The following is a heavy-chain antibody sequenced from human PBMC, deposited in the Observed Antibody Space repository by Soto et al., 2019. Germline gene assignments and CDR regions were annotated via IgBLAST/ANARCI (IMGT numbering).Heavy chain of an antibody. CDR3: AKGRTVGTS. V-gene: IGHV3-23*01. J-gene: IGHJ5*02. CDR1: GFIFRSYA. CDR2: ISDNGDTT. Sequence: GGSLRLSCAASGFIFRSYAMSWVRQAPGTGLEWVSAISDNGDTTYYADSVKGRFTISRDNSKNILYLQMNSLRAEDTALYYCAKGRTVGTSWGQGTLVTVSS. D-gene: IGHD1-1*01.